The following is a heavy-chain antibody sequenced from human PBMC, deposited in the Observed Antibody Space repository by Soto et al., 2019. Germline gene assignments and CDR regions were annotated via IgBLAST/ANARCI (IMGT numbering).Heavy chain of an antibody. Sequence: GGSLRLSCAASGFTFSSYWMSWVRQAPGKGLEWVANIKQDGSEKYYVDSVKGRFTISRDNAKNSLYLQMNSLRAEDTAVYYCARDGSGWYSAYYYGMDVWGQGTTVTSP. D-gene: IGHD6-19*01. CDR1: GFTFSSYW. CDR3: ARDGSGWYSAYYYGMDV. J-gene: IGHJ6*02. V-gene: IGHV3-7*04. CDR2: IKQDGSEK.